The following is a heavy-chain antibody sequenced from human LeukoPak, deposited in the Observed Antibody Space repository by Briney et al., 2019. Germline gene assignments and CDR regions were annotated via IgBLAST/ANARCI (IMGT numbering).Heavy chain of an antibody. CDR3: ARGPGIDWLLSYSDY. CDR1: GGTFSSYA. Sequence: SVKVSCKASGGTFSSYAISWVRQAPGQGLEWMGGIIPIFGTANYAQKFQGRVTITTDESTSTAYMELSSLRSEDTAVYYCARGPGIDWLLSYSDYWGQGTLVTVSS. CDR2: IIPIFGTA. D-gene: IGHD3-9*01. V-gene: IGHV1-69*05. J-gene: IGHJ4*02.